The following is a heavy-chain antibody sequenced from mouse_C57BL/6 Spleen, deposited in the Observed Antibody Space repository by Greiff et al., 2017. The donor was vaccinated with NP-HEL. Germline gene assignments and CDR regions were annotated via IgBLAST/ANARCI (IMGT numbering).Heavy chain of an antibody. CDR2: IYPGSGST. V-gene: IGHV1-55*01. Sequence: QVQLQQSGAELVKPGASVKMSCKASGYTFTSYWITWVKQRPGQGLEWIGDIYPGSGSTNYNEKFKSKATLTVDTSSSTAYMQLSSLTSEDSAVYYCARGQLRPPYAMDYWGQGTSVTVSS. CDR3: ARGQLRPPYAMDY. J-gene: IGHJ4*01. CDR1: GYTFTSYW. D-gene: IGHD3-2*02.